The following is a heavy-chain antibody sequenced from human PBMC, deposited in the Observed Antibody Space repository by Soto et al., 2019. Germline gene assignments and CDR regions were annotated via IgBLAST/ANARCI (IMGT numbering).Heavy chain of an antibody. V-gene: IGHV1-18*01. Sequence: ASVKVSCKASGYTFTSYGISWVRQAPGQGLEWMGWISAYNGNTNYAQKLQGRVTMTTDTSTSTAYMELRSLRSDDTAVYYCARVLYPKYCSGGSCYSYWFDPWGQGTLVTVSS. CDR1: GYTFTSYG. CDR3: ARVLYPKYCSGGSCYSYWFDP. J-gene: IGHJ5*02. D-gene: IGHD2-15*01. CDR2: ISAYNGNT.